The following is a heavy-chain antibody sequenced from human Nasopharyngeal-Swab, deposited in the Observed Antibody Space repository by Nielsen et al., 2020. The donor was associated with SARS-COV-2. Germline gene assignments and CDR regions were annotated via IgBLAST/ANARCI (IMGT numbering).Heavy chain of an antibody. J-gene: IGHJ6*03. Sequence: SWIRQHPGKGLEWIGYIYYSGSTYYNPSLKSRVTISVDTSKNQFSLKLSSVTAADTAVYYCARERSYYYYMDVWGKGTTVTVSS. CDR3: ARERSYYYYMDV. CDR2: IYYSGST. V-gene: IGHV4-31*02.